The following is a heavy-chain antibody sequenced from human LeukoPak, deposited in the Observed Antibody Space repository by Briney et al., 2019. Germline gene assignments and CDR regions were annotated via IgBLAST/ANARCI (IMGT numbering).Heavy chain of an antibody. CDR2: IYSGGST. Sequence: PGGSLRLSCAASGFTVSSNYMSWVRPAPGKGLEGVSVIYSGGSTYYADSVKGRFTISRDNSKNTLYLQMNSLRAEDTAVYYCARDGITIFGVVQRGSDYWGQGTLVTVSS. D-gene: IGHD3-3*01. J-gene: IGHJ4*02. V-gene: IGHV3-66*02. CDR1: GFTVSSNY. CDR3: ARDGITIFGVVQRGSDY.